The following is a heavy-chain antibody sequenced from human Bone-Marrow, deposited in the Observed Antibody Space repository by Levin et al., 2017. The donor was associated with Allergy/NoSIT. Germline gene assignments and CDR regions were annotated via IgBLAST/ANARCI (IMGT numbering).Heavy chain of an antibody. D-gene: IGHD2-21*02. CDR1: GGSVSSGSYY. Sequence: PSETLSLTCSVSGGSVSSGSYYWSWIRQPPGKGLEWIGYIYYSGSTNYNPSLKSRVTISVDTSKNQFSLKLSSVTAADTAVYYCARDHCAGACYFFDYWGQGTLVTVSS. CDR2: IYYSGST. V-gene: IGHV4-61*01. CDR3: ARDHCAGACYFFDY. J-gene: IGHJ4*02.